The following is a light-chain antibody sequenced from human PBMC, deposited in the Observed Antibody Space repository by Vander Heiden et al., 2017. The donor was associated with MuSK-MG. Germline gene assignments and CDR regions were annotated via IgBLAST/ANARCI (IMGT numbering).Light chain of an antibody. CDR2: DNN. CDR1: SSNIGNNY. J-gene: IGLJ3*02. V-gene: IGLV1-51*01. CDR3: GTWDSRLSGWV. Sequence: QSVLTQPPSVSAAPGQKVNISCSGSSSNIGNNYVSWYQQLPGTAPKLLVYDNNKRPSGIPDRFSGSKSGTSATLGLTGLQTGDEADYYCGTWDSRLSGWVFGGGTKLTVL.